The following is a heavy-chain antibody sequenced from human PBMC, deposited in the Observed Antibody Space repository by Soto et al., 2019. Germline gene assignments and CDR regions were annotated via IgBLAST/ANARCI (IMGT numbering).Heavy chain of an antibody. CDR1: VFTXSSYG. V-gene: IGHV3-33*01. J-gene: IGHJ4*02. CDR2: IWHDGGNK. D-gene: IGHD3-16*01. Sequence: GALRRSCAASVFTXSSYGMHWVRQAPGKGLEWVAFIWHDGGNKFYAESVKGRFTISRDNSKNTLYLQMTSLSAEDTAMYYCARDGDVNTGFGKDYWGQGTLVTVSS. CDR3: ARDGDVNTGFGKDY.